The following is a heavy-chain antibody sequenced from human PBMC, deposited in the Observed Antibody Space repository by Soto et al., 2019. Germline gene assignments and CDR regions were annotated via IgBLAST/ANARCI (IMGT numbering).Heavy chain of an antibody. D-gene: IGHD3-22*01. V-gene: IGHV4-59*01. J-gene: IGHJ4*02. CDR2: IYYSGST. CDR3: ARARYDSSGYYYFDY. Sequence: SETLSLTCTVSGGSISGYYWSWIRQPPGKGLEWIGYIYYSGSTNYNPSLKSRVTIPLDTPKNQFSLRLRSVTAADTAVYYCARARYDSSGYYYFDYWGQGTLVTVSS. CDR1: GGSISGYY.